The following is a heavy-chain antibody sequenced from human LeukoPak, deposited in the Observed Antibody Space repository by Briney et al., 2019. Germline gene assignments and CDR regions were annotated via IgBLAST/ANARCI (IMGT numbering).Heavy chain of an antibody. V-gene: IGHV4-39*01. D-gene: IGHD6-19*01. Sequence: SETLSLTGTVSGGYISSSSTYYWGWIRQPPGKGLEWIGSIYYSGSTYYNPSLKSRVTISVDTSKNQFSLKVTSVSAADTAVYYCARSLKISSGWFHNFDYWGQGTLVTVSS. CDR1: GGYISSSSTYY. CDR2: IYYSGST. CDR3: ARSLKISSGWFHNFDY. J-gene: IGHJ4*02.